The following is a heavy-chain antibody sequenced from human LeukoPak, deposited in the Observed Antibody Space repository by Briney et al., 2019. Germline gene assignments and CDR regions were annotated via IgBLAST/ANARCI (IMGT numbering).Heavy chain of an antibody. CDR3: ARDQGPKTAADTSDSNWFDP. CDR2: IYYSGST. CDR1: GFTFSNAW. D-gene: IGHD6-13*01. J-gene: IGHJ5*02. V-gene: IGHV4-4*02. Sequence: PGGSLRLSCAASGFTFSNAWMSWVRQPPGKGLEWIGGIYYSGSTYYNPSLKSRVTISVDTSKNQFSLKLSFVTAADTAVYYCARDQGPKTAADTSDSNWFDPWGQGTLVTVSS.